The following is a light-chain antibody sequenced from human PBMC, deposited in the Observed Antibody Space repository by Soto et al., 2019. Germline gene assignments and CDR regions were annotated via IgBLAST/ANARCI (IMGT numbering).Light chain of an antibody. CDR2: GAS. Sequence: EIVLTQSPGPLSFSPGERATLSCRSSQSVRSSYLAWYHQQPVPAPRLLIYGASSRATGIPDRFSGSGSGTDVTLTISRLEPEDVAVYYCQQYGSSPWTLGQGTKVDIK. CDR1: QSVRSSY. V-gene: IGKV3-20*01. CDR3: QQYGSSPWT. J-gene: IGKJ1*01.